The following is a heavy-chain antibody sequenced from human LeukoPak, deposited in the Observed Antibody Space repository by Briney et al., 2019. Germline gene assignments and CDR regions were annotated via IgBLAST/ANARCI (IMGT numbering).Heavy chain of an antibody. CDR3: ARDRIRYYYDSSGSFGLDY. Sequence: ASVKVSRKASGYTFTSYGISWVRQAPGQGLEWMGWISAYNGNTNYAQKLQGRVTMTTDTSTSTAYMELRSLRSDDTAVYYCARDRIRYYYDSSGSFGLDYWGQGTLVTVSS. CDR2: ISAYNGNT. CDR1: GYTFTSYG. D-gene: IGHD3-22*01. J-gene: IGHJ4*02. V-gene: IGHV1-18*01.